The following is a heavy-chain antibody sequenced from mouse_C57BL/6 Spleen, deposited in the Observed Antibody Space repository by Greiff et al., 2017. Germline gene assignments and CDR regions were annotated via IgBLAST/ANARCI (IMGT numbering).Heavy chain of an antibody. CDR1: GYSITSGYY. D-gene: IGHD1-1*01. CDR2: ISYDGSN. Sequence: EVKLMESGPGLVKPSQSLSLTCSVTGYSITSGYYWNWIRQFPGNKLEWMGYISYDGSNNYNPSLKNRISITRDTSKNQFFLKLNSVTTEDTATYYCARALITTVEGFAYWGQGTLVTVSA. J-gene: IGHJ3*01. V-gene: IGHV3-6*01. CDR3: ARALITTVEGFAY.